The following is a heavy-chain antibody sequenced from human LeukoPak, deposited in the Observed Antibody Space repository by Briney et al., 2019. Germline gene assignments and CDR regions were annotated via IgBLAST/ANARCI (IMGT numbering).Heavy chain of an antibody. J-gene: IGHJ4*02. CDR1: GYSISSGYY. CDR3: ARDGGWFDFDY. V-gene: IGHV4-38-2*02. Sequence: SETLSLTCAVSGYSISSGYYWGWIRQPPGKGLDWIGSISHSGSTYYNPSLRSRVTISIDTSKNQFSLRLNSVTATDTAVYYCARDGGWFDFDYWGQGTLVTVSS. CDR2: ISHSGST. D-gene: IGHD3-10*01.